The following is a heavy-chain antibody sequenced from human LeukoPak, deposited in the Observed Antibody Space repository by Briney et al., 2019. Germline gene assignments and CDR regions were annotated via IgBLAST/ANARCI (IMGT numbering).Heavy chain of an antibody. CDR1: GFTFSNFW. J-gene: IGHJ5*02. Sequence: QPGGSLRLSCAASGFTFSNFWMHWVRQAPGKGLVWVSHIKSDGSSTNYADSVKGRFTISRDNAKNTLYLQMNSLRAEDTAVYYCARGGHWFDPWGQGTPVTVSS. CDR2: IKSDGSST. D-gene: IGHD3-10*01. CDR3: ARGGHWFDP. V-gene: IGHV3-74*01.